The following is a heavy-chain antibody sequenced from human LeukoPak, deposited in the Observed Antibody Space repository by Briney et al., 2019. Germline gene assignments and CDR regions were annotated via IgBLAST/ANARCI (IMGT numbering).Heavy chain of an antibody. Sequence: PGRSLRLCCAASGFTFSSYGMLWVGQGPGKGLEWVTLIWYDGSNKLYADSVKGRFTIARDNSKNTLYLQINSLRAEDTAVYYCARRGPSGSDCLDYCGQGTLVTVSS. CDR1: GFTFSSYG. CDR3: ARRGPSGSDCLDY. D-gene: IGHD1-26*01. J-gene: IGHJ4*02. V-gene: IGHV3-33*01. CDR2: IWYDGSNK.